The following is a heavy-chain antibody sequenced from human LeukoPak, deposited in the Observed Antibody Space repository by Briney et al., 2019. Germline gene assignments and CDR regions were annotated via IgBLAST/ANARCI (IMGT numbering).Heavy chain of an antibody. J-gene: IGHJ5*02. CDR1: GGSISSYY. D-gene: IGHD6-19*01. CDR3: ARGDTTGYSSGWYEGDWFDP. V-gene: IGHV4-59*01. Sequence: PSETLSLTCTVSGGSISSYYWSWIRQPPGKGLEWIGYIYYSGSTNYNPSLKSRVTISVDTSKNQFSLKLSSVTAADTAVHYCARGDTTGYSSGWYEGDWFDPWGQGTLVTVSS. CDR2: IYYSGST.